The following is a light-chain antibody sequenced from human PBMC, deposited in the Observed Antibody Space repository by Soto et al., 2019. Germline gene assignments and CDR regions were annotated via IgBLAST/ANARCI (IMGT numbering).Light chain of an antibody. CDR3: QQYDDWPLT. CDR2: DAS. Sequence: EVVMTQSPGTLSVSPGGRATLSCRASRSLTTNLAWYQKKPGQAPRLLIHDASTRATGIPARFSGSGSGTEFTLPISSLQSEDFAVYYCQQYDDWPLTFGQGTRLETK. CDR1: RSLTTN. V-gene: IGKV3-15*01. J-gene: IGKJ5*01.